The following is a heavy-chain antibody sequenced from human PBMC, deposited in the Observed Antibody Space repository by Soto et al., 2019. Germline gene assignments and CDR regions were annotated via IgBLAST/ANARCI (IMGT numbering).Heavy chain of an antibody. Sequence: QLQLQESGPGLVKPSETLSLTCTVSGGSISSSSYYWGWIRQPPGKGLEWIGSIYYSGSTYYNPSLKSRVTISVDTSKNQFSLKLSSVTAADTAVYYCARHVQGYIVVVVAATDYWGQGTLVTVSS. CDR1: GGSISSSSYY. CDR2: IYYSGST. CDR3: ARHVQGYIVVVVAATDY. V-gene: IGHV4-39*01. D-gene: IGHD2-15*01. J-gene: IGHJ4*02.